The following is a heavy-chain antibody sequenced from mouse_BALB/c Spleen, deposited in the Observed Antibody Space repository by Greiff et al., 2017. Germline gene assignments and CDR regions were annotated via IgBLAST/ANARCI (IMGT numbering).Heavy chain of an antibody. CDR3: ARAYYRYDGPFDY. J-gene: IGHJ2*01. CDR1: GYSITSDYA. Sequence: VQLKESGPGLVKPSQSLSLTCTVTGYSITSDYAWNWIRQFPGNKLEWMGYISYSGSTSYNPSLKSRISITRDTSKNQFFLQLNSVTTEDTATYYCARAYYRYDGPFDYWGQGTTLTVSS. V-gene: IGHV3-2*02. D-gene: IGHD2-14*01. CDR2: ISYSGST.